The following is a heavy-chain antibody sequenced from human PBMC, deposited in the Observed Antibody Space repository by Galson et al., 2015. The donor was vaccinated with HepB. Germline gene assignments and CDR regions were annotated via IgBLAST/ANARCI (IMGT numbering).Heavy chain of an antibody. V-gene: IGHV3-30-3*01. CDR2: ISYDGSNK. D-gene: IGHD1-26*01. J-gene: IGHJ6*02. CDR1: GFTFSSYA. CDR3: ARDLSLWEQYYYYYGMDV. Sequence: SLRLSCAASGFTFSSYAMHWVRQAPGKGLEWVAVISYDGSNKYYADSVKGRFTISGDNSKNTLYLQMNSLRAEDTAVYYCARDLSLWEQYYYYYGMDVWGQGTTVTVSS.